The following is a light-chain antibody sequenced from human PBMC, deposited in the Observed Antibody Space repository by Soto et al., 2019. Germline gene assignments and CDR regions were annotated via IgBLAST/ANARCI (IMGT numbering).Light chain of an antibody. Sequence: EIVFTRSPVTQSMSPGERVTLSCRASQSVSSIYLAWYQQKPGQAPRLLIYGASTRATGSPDRFSGSGSGTDVTLTISRLEPEDVAVYFCQHYGSSLITFGQGTRLEIK. CDR1: QSVSSIY. CDR2: GAS. CDR3: QHYGSSLIT. J-gene: IGKJ5*01. V-gene: IGKV3-20*01.